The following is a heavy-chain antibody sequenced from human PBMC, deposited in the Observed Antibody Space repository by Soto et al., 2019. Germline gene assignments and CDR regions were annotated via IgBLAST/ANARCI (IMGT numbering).Heavy chain of an antibody. J-gene: IGHJ4*02. CDR2: IYYSGST. CDR3: ARLAAAGAVDY. D-gene: IGHD6-13*01. CDR1: GGPISSSSYY. V-gene: IGHV4-39*01. Sequence: PSETLSLTCTVSGGPISSSSYYWGWIRQPPGKGLEWIGSIYYSGSTYYNPSLKSRVTISVDTSKNQFSLKLSSVTAADTAVYYCARLAAAGAVDYWGQGTLVTVSS.